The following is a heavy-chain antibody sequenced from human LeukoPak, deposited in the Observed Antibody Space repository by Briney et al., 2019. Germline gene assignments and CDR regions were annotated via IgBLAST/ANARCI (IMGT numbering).Heavy chain of an antibody. CDR3: ARDLATVVVPAAIWDYYYYGMDV. J-gene: IGHJ6*02. V-gene: IGHV1-46*01. CDR2: INPSGGST. Sequence: ASVKVSCKASGYTFTSYYMHWVRQAPGQGLEWMGIINPSGGSTSYARKFQGRVTMTRDTSTSTVYMELSSLRSEDTAVHYCARDLATVVVPAAIWDYYYYGMDVWGQGTTVTVSS. D-gene: IGHD2-2*01. CDR1: GYTFTSYY.